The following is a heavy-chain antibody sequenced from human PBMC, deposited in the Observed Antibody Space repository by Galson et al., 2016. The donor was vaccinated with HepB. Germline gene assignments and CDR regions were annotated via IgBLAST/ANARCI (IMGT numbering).Heavy chain of an antibody. V-gene: IGHV3-30*18. D-gene: IGHD4-17*01. CDR3: AKFQKGATVTTWEDFYYGMDV. Sequence: SLRLSCAASGFTFSSYGMHWVRQAPGKGLEWVAVISNDGSKKYYEDSVKGRFTISRDSSKNTLYLKMNSLRAEDTAVYYCAKFQKGATVTTWEDFYYGMDVWGQGTTVTVSS. CDR2: ISNDGSKK. CDR1: GFTFSSYG. J-gene: IGHJ6*02.